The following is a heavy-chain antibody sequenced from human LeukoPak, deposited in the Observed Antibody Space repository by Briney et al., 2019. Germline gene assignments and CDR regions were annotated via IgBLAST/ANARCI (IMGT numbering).Heavy chain of an antibody. CDR1: GFTFSSYA. V-gene: IGHV3-23*01. D-gene: IGHD3-16*01. Sequence: GGSLRLSCAASGFTFSSYAMSWVRQAPGKGLEWVSAISGSGGSTYYADSVRGRFTISRDNAKNSLFLQMNSLRAEDTAVYYCARDGGGDYWGQGTLVTVSS. CDR2: ISGSGGST. J-gene: IGHJ4*02. CDR3: ARDGGGDY.